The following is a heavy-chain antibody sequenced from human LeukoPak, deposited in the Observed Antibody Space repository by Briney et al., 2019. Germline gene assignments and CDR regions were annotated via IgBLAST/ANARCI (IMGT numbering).Heavy chain of an antibody. D-gene: IGHD6-19*01. CDR1: GFTFSSYA. CDR3: ARDRAVAGFDY. J-gene: IGHJ4*02. CDR2: ISGNGDST. V-gene: IGHV3-23*01. Sequence: GGSLRLSCAASGFTFSSYAMSWVRQAPGKGLEWVSIISGNGDSTYYADSVKGHFTFSRDNSKNTLYLQMNSLRAEDTAVYYCARDRAVAGFDYWGQGTLVTVSS.